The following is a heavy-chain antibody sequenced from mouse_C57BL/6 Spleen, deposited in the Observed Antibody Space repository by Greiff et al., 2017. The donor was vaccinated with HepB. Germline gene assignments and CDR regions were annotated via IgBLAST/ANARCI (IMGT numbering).Heavy chain of an antibody. CDR3: ARSKTTVVATKAY. J-gene: IGHJ3*01. CDR2: INPGSGGT. Sequence: QVQLQQSGAELVRPGTSVKVSCKASGYAFTNYLIEWVKQRPGQGLEWIGVINPGSGGTNYNEKFKGKATLTADKSSSTAYMQLSSLTSEDSAVYFCARSKTTVVATKAYWGQGTLFTVSA. D-gene: IGHD1-1*01. CDR1: GYAFTNYL. V-gene: IGHV1-54*01.